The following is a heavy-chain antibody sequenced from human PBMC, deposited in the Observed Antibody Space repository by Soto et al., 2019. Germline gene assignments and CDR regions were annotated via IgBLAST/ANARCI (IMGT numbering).Heavy chain of an antibody. CDR2: INAGNGNT. CDR3: ARVAVGIVVVPAATRPYYFDY. J-gene: IGHJ4*02. D-gene: IGHD2-2*01. V-gene: IGHV1-3*01. Sequence: GASVKVSCKASGYTFTSYAMHWVRQAPGRRLEWMGWINAGNGNTKYSQKFQGRVTITRDTSASTAYMELSSLRSEDTAVYYCARVAVGIVVVPAATRPYYFDYWGQGTLVTVSS. CDR1: GYTFTSYA.